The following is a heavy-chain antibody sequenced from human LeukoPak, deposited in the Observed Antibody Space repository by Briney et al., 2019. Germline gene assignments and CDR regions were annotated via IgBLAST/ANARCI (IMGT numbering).Heavy chain of an antibody. CDR3: ARGPSSGTGSTSIDY. CDR1: GDSISSYY. V-gene: IGHV4-59*01. Sequence: SETLSLTCTVSGDSISSYYWSWIRQPPGKGLEWIGYIYYTGSTNYNTSLKSRVTILVDTSKNQFSLKLSSVTAADTAVYYCARGPSSGTGSTSIDYWGQGTLVTVSS. CDR2: IYYTGST. J-gene: IGHJ4*02. D-gene: IGHD1-7*01.